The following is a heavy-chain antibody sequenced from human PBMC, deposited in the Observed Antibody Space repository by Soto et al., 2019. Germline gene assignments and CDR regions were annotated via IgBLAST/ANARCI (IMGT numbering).Heavy chain of an antibody. CDR3: ARKYSSGWYGGDYYYGMDV. Sequence: NGNTNYAQKLQGRVTMTTDTSTSTAYMELRSPRSDDTAVYYCARKYSSGWYGGDYYYGMDVWGQGTTVTVSS. V-gene: IGHV1-18*01. J-gene: IGHJ6*02. D-gene: IGHD6-19*01. CDR2: NGNT.